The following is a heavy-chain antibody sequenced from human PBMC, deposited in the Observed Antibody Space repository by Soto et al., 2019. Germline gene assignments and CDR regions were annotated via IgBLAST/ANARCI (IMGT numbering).Heavy chain of an antibody. CDR1: GGPFSGYY. D-gene: IGHD6-6*01. CDR3: ARGRGEQLVEDFDY. CDR2: INHSGST. Sequence: ETLSLTCAVYGGPFSGYYWSWIRQPPGKGLEWIGEINHSGSTNYNPSLKSRVTISVDTSKNQFSLKLSSVTAADTAVYYCARGRGEQLVEDFDYWGQGTLVTVSS. V-gene: IGHV4-34*01. J-gene: IGHJ4*02.